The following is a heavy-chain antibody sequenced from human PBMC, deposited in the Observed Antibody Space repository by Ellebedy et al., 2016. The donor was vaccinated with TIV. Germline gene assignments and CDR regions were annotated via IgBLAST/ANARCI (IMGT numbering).Heavy chain of an antibody. J-gene: IGHJ2*01. Sequence: SETLSLTXSVSGGSIRGYYWSWIRQPPGKGLEWIGLIYYSGSTSYNPSLKGRVTISVDTSKTQLSLNLSSVTAADTAVYFCARLMQSRDRSHWYFDLWGRGTLVTVSS. CDR3: ARLMQSRDRSHWYFDL. CDR2: IYYSGST. CDR1: GGSIRGYY. D-gene: IGHD1-14*01. V-gene: IGHV4-59*12.